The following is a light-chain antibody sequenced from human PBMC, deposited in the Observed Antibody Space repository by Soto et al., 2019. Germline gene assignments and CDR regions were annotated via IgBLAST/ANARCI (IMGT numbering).Light chain of an antibody. CDR3: ATRDDSLNGWV. CDR1: SSNIGSHT. Sequence: QSVLTQPPSASGTPGQRVTISCSGGSSNIGSHTVSWYQQLPGTAPKLLMYTNNQRPSGVPDRFSGSKSGTSASLAISGLQSEDEADHYCATRDDSLNGWVFGGGTKLTVL. J-gene: IGLJ3*02. V-gene: IGLV1-44*01. CDR2: TNN.